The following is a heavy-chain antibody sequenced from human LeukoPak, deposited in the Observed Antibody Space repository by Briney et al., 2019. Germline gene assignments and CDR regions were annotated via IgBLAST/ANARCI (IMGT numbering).Heavy chain of an antibody. Sequence: SVKVSCKASGFTFTSSAMQWVRQARGQRLEWIGWIVVGSGNTNYAQNFQERVTITRDMSTSTAYMELSSLRSEDTAVYYCAANTPRVVREDAFDIWGQGTMVTVSS. D-gene: IGHD2-21*01. CDR3: AANTPRVVREDAFDI. J-gene: IGHJ3*02. CDR2: IVVGSGNT. CDR1: GFTFTSSA. V-gene: IGHV1-58*02.